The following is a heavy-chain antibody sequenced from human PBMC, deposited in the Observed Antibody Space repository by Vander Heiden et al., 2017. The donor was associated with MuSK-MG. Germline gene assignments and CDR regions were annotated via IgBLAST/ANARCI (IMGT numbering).Heavy chain of an antibody. CDR2: IWYDGKEK. J-gene: IGHJ4*02. CDR1: GFTFSSYG. Sequence: QVQLVESGGGVVQPGRSLRLSCAASGFTFSSYGMHWVRQAPGKGLEWVAVIWYDGKEKDDADSVKGRFTISRDNSKNTLYLKMKSLRAEDTAMYYGAREQQVVPYYWGQGTLVTVSS. CDR3: AREQQVVPYY. V-gene: IGHV3-33*01. D-gene: IGHD6-13*01.